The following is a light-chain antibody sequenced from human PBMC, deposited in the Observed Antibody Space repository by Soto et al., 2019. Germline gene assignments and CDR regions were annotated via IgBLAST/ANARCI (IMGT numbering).Light chain of an antibody. Sequence: EIVMTQSPATLSVSPGERATLSCRASQSVSSNLAWYQQKPGQAPRLLIYGASTRATGIPARFSGSGSGTEFTLTISSPQSEDFAVYYCQQYGSSPSFGGGTKVEIK. J-gene: IGKJ4*01. V-gene: IGKV3D-15*02. CDR2: GAS. CDR3: QQYGSSPS. CDR1: QSVSSN.